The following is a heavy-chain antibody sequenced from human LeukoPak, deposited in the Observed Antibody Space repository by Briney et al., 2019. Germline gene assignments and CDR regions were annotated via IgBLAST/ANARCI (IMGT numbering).Heavy chain of an antibody. CDR3: ARRGGSDYGDYEGAFDI. D-gene: IGHD4-17*01. V-gene: IGHV1-46*01. CDR2: INPSGGST. Sequence: ASVKVSCKASGYTFTSYYMHWVRQAPGQGLDWMGIINPSGGSTSYAQKFQGRVTMTRDTSTSTVYMELSSLRSEDTAVYYCARRGGSDYGDYEGAFDIWGQGTMVTVSS. J-gene: IGHJ3*02. CDR1: GYTFTSYY.